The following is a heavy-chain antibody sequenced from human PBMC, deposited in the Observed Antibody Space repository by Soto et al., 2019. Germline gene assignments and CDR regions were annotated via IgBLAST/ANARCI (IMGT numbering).Heavy chain of an antibody. V-gene: IGHV4-61*08. CDR3: ARNSDPNQSSGQWGFDP. D-gene: IGHD6-19*01. Sequence: PSETRSLTCTVSGGSISSGGYYWSWIRQHPGKGLEWIGYIYYSGSTNYNPSLKSRVTISVDTSKNQFSLKLSSVTAADTAVYYCARNSDPNQSSGQWGFDPWGQGTLVTVSS. J-gene: IGHJ5*02. CDR2: IYYSGST. CDR1: GGSISSGGYY.